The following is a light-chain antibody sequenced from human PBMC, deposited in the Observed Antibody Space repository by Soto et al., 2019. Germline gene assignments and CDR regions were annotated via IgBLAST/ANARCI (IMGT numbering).Light chain of an antibody. CDR3: QSYDNSLSAWV. CDR1: SSNIGTGFE. V-gene: IGLV1-40*01. CDR2: GNT. J-gene: IGLJ3*02. Sequence: QSVLTQPPSVSGAPGQRVTISCTGSSSNIGTGFEVHWYQQLPGTAPKLLIYGNTNRPSGVPDRFSASKSGTSASLAIAGLQAEDEADYYCQSYDNSLSAWVFGGGTKLT.